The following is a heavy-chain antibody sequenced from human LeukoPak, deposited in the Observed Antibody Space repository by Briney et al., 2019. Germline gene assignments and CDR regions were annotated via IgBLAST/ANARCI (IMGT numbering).Heavy chain of an antibody. V-gene: IGHV3-23*01. CDR2: ISGSGGST. J-gene: IGHJ4*02. Sequence: PGGSLRLSCAASGFTFSSYAMNWVRQAPGKGLEWVSAISGSGGSTYYADSVKGRFTISRDNSKNTLYLQMNSLRAEDTAVYYCARGPTSRDGYNPFDYWGQGTLVTVSS. CDR3: ARGPTSRDGYNPFDY. CDR1: GFTFSSYA. D-gene: IGHD5-24*01.